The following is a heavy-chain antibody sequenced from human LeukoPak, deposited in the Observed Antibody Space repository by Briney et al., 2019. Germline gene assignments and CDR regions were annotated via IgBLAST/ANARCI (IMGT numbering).Heavy chain of an antibody. CDR1: GYTLTELS. Sequence: ASVKVSCKVSGYTLTELSMHWVRQAPGKGLEWMGGFDPEDGETIYAQKFQGRVTMTEDTSTDTAYMELSSLRSEDTAVYYCARVSGDDSSGYYSFDYWGQGTLVTVSS. CDR3: ARVSGDDSSGYYSFDY. V-gene: IGHV1-24*01. J-gene: IGHJ4*02. CDR2: FDPEDGET. D-gene: IGHD3-22*01.